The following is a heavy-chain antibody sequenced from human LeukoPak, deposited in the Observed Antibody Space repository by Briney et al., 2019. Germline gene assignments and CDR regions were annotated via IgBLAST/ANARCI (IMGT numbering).Heavy chain of an antibody. CDR3: AKKPARIAAADTFDY. Sequence: GGSLRLSCAASGFTFSSYAMSWVRQAPGKGLEWVSAISGSGGSTYYADSVKGRFTISRDNSKNTLYPQMNSLRAEDTAVYYCAKKPARIAAADTFDYWGQGTLVTVSS. CDR1: GFTFSSYA. J-gene: IGHJ4*02. CDR2: ISGSGGST. V-gene: IGHV3-23*01. D-gene: IGHD6-13*01.